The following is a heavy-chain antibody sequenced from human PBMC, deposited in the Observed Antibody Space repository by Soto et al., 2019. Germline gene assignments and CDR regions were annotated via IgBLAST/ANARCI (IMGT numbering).Heavy chain of an antibody. J-gene: IGHJ3*02. D-gene: IGHD3-9*01. CDR3: ARARRYDILTGYYAFDI. CDR1: GYTFTSYD. Sequence: ASVKVSCKASGYTFTSYDINWVRQATGQGLEWMGWMNPNSGNTGYAQKFQGGVTMTRNTSISTAYMELSSLRSEDTAVYYCARARRYDILTGYYAFDIWGQGTMVTVSS. V-gene: IGHV1-8*01. CDR2: MNPNSGNT.